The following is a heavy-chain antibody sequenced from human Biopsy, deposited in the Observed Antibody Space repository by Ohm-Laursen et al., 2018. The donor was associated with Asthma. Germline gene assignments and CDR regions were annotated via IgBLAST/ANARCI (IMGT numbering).Heavy chain of an antibody. CDR2: ISYDGSIT. CDR3: GIVVAANPFQGDC. V-gene: IGHV3-30*03. CDR1: GTHFGSYN. D-gene: IGHD2-15*01. Sequence: SLRLSCAASGTHFGSYNMHWARQAPGKGLEWVAVISYDGSITHYADSVKGRFTISRDNSKNTVYLDISSLRIEDTAVFYCGIVVAANPFQGDCWGQGTLVTVSS. J-gene: IGHJ4*02.